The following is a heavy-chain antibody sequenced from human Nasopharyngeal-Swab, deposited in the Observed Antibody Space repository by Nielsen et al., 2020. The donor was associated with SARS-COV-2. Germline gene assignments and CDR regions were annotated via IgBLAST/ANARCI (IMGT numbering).Heavy chain of an antibody. CDR3: ARVSAYYDGSGHYDAFDI. D-gene: IGHD3-22*01. V-gene: IGHV3-13*01. J-gene: IGHJ3*02. CDR2: IGTAGDT. CDR1: GFTFSSYD. Sequence: GESLKISCAASGFTFSSYDMHWVRQATGKGLEWVSAIGTAGDTYYPGSVKGRFTISRENAKNSLYLQMNSPRAEDTAVYYCARVSAYYDGSGHYDAFDIWGQGTMVTVSS.